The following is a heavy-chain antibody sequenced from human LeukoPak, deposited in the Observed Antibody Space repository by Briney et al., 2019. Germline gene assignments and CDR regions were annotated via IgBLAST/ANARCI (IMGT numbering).Heavy chain of an antibody. J-gene: IGHJ5*02. D-gene: IGHD4-23*01. Sequence: GGSLRLSCAASGVTFSSYDMNWVRQAPGKGLEWVAVISYDGSNKYYADSVKGRFTISRDNSKNTVYLQMNSLRAEDTAVYYCARDYGGNSGFDPWAREPWSPSPQ. CDR3: ARDYGGNSGFDP. CDR2: ISYDGSNK. CDR1: GVTFSSYD. V-gene: IGHV3-30-3*01.